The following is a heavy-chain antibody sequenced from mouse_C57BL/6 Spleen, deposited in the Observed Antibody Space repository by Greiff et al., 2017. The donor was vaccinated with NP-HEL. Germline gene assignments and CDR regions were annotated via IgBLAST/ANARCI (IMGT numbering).Heavy chain of an antibody. D-gene: IGHD1-1*01. CDR3: ARRFTYYGRTPYYAMDY. CDR2: ILPGSGST. CDR1: GYTFTGYW. Sequence: QVQLQQSGAELMKPGASVKLSCKATGYTFTGYWIEWVKQRPGHGLEWIGEILPGSGSTNYNEKFKGKATFTADTSSNTAYMQLSSLTTEDSAIYYCARRFTYYGRTPYYAMDYWGQGTSVTVSS. V-gene: IGHV1-9*01. J-gene: IGHJ4*01.